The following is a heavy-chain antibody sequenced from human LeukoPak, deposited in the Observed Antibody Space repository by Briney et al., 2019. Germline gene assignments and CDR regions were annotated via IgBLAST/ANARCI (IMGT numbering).Heavy chain of an antibody. CDR3: AKDLNSGPRDI. D-gene: IGHD1-26*01. J-gene: IGHJ3*02. CDR2: ISYDGSNK. Sequence: GRSLRLSCAASGFTFSSYGMHWVRQAPGKGLEWVAVISYDGSNKYYADSVKGRFTISRDNSNNPLYLQMNSLRAEDTAVYYCAKDLNSGPRDIWGQGTMVTVSS. V-gene: IGHV3-30*18. CDR1: GFTFSSYG.